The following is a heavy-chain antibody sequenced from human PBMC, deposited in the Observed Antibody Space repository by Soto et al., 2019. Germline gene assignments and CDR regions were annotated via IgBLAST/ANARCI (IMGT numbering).Heavy chain of an antibody. Sequence: QLQLQESGSGLVKPSQTLSLTCAVSGGSISSGGYSWSWIRQPPGKGLEWIGYMYHSGSTYYNPSLKSRVTISIDRSKNQFSLKLGSVTAADTAVYYCASVPDYWGQGILVTVSS. J-gene: IGHJ4*02. D-gene: IGHD2-2*01. V-gene: IGHV4-30-2*01. CDR2: MYHSGST. CDR3: ASVPDY. CDR1: GGSISSGGYS.